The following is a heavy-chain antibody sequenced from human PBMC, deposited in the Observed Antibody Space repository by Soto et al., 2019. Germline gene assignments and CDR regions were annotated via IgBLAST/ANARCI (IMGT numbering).Heavy chain of an antibody. CDR1: GFTFSSYA. CDR3: AKNHKLRFLEDNIDY. V-gene: IGHV3-23*01. Sequence: GGSLRLSCAASGFTFSSYAMSWVRQAPGKGLEWVSAISGSGGSTYYADSVKGRFTISRDNSKNTLYLQMNSLRAEDTAVYYCAKNHKLRFLEDNIDYWGQGTLVTVSS. J-gene: IGHJ4*02. CDR2: ISGSGGST. D-gene: IGHD3-3*01.